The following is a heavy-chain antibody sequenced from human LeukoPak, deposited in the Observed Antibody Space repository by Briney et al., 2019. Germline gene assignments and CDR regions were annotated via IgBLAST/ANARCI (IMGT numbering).Heavy chain of an antibody. D-gene: IGHD2-21*02. J-gene: IGHJ4*02. Sequence: GESLKISCKGSGYSFTSYWIGWVRQMPGKGLEGMGIIYPGDSDTRYSPSFQGQVTISADKSISTAYLQWSSLKASDTAMYYCARTAYCGGDCYPQDYWGQGTLVTVSS. CDR2: IYPGDSDT. CDR3: ARTAYCGGDCYPQDY. V-gene: IGHV5-51*01. CDR1: GYSFTSYW.